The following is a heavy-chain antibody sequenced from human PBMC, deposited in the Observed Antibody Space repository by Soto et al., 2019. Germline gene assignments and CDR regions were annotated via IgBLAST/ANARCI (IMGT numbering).Heavy chain of an antibody. Sequence: GGSLRLSCATSGFSFNDYAMYWVRQAPGQGLEWVAIISSDGHHQFYLDNLRGRFTVSRDNSKNTLYLQMNSLGPEDTAVYYCSRGTYYPQSSGLHADYWGPGTVVTRLL. D-gene: IGHD3-22*01. V-gene: IGHV3-30*03. CDR3: SRGTYYPQSSGLHADY. J-gene: IGHJ4*02. CDR2: ISSDGHHQ. CDR1: GFSFNDYA.